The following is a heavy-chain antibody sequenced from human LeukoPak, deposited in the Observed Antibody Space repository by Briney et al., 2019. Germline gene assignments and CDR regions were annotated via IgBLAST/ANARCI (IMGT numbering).Heavy chain of an antibody. Sequence: GGSLRLSCAASGFTFSSYWMSWVRQSPGKGLEWVANIKPDGSEKYFMDSVKGRFTISRDNAKNALYLEMNSLRAEDTAEYFCARERMYSGSGSTYPYYDYWGQGTLVSVSS. CDR1: GFTFSSYW. J-gene: IGHJ4*02. D-gene: IGHD3-10*01. V-gene: IGHV3-7*01. CDR3: ARERMYSGSGSTYPYYDY. CDR2: IKPDGSEK.